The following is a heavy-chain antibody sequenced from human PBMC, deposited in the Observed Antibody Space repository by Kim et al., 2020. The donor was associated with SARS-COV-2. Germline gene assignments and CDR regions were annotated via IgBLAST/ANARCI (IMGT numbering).Heavy chain of an antibody. CDR3: VRDCMGGAFDM. CDR2: ITKSSTTI. Sequence: GGSLRLSCATSGFTFSAYDMNWVRQAPGKGLEWLSFITKSSTTIYYADSVEGRFTISRDNAKNSLFLQMNSLRDEDTALYYCVRDCMGGAFDMWGQGTVVTVSS. CDR1: GFTFSAYD. J-gene: IGHJ3*02. V-gene: IGHV3-48*02. D-gene: IGHD2-8*01.